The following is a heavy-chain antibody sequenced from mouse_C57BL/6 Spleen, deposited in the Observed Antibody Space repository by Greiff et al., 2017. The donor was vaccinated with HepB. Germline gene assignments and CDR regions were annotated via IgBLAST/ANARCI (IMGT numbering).Heavy chain of an antibody. CDR2: ISSGGSYT. Sequence: DVQLVESGGDLVKPGGSLKLSCAASGFTFSSYGMSWVRQTPDKRLEWVATISSGGSYTYYPDSVKGRCTISRDNAKNTLYLQMSSLKSEDTSMYYGARPPITTVVARYVDVWGTGTTVTVSS. CDR3: ARPPITTVVARYVDV. J-gene: IGHJ1*03. CDR1: GFTFSSYG. D-gene: IGHD1-1*01. V-gene: IGHV5-6*01.